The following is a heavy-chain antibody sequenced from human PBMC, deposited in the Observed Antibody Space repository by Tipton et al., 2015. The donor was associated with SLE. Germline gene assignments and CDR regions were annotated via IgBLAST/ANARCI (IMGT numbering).Heavy chain of an antibody. V-gene: IGHV1-2*06. Sequence: QLVQSGAEVKRPGASVKVSCKASAYTFTAYYMHWVRQAPGQGLDWMGRINLNTGGTNYAQKFQGRVTMTRDTSISTAYMDLSRLTSDDTAVYYCATWGRHDSGDAIDYWGQGTLVTFSP. J-gene: IGHJ4*02. CDR2: INLNTGGT. D-gene: IGHD4-17*01. CDR1: AYTFTAYY. CDR3: ATWGRHDSGDAIDY.